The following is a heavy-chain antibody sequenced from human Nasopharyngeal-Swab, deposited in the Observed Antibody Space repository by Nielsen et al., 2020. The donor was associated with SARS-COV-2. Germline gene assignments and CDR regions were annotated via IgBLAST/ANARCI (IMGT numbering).Heavy chain of an antibody. CDR1: GASMSGYS. J-gene: IGHJ4*02. V-gene: IGHV4-59*12. Sequence: SETLSLTCTVSGASMSGYSWSWIRQPPGQGLEWIAFMYDNEYTNYNPSLKSRVTISIDTSKNQVSLKLSSVTAADTAVYYCAREIPGYSRVFDYWGQGTLVTVSS. D-gene: IGHD6-13*01. CDR2: MYDNEYT. CDR3: AREIPGYSRVFDY.